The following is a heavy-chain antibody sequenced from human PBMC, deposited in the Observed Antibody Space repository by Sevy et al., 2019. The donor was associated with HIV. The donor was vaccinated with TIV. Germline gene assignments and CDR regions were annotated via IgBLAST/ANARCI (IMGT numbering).Heavy chain of an antibody. CDR2: ISGSSNYI. D-gene: IGHD1-26*01. CDR1: GFTFSSYN. Sequence: GGSLRLSCAASGFTFSSYNMNWVRQAPGKGLEWVSSISGSSNYIYYVESVKGRFIISRDNAKNTLYLQMNSLRADDTAVYYCARGPPDGSYDYFDYWGQGTLVTDSS. V-gene: IGHV3-21*06. J-gene: IGHJ4*02. CDR3: ARGPPDGSYDYFDY.